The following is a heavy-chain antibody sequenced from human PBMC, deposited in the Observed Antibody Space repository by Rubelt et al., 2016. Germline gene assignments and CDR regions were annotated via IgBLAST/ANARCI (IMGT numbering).Heavy chain of an antibody. CDR2: IYSGGST. D-gene: IGHD2-8*01. V-gene: IGHV3-53*04. CDR3: ATNRHCTNGVCYGEYYYYYYGMDV. Sequence: APGKGLEWVSVIYSGGSTYYADSVKGRFTISRHNSKNTLYLQMNSLRAEDTAVYYCATNRHCTNGVCYGEYYYYYYGMDVWGQGTTVTVSS. J-gene: IGHJ6*02.